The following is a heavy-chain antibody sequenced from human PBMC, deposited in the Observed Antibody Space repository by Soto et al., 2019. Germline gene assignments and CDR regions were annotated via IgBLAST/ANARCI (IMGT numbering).Heavy chain of an antibody. D-gene: IGHD1-7*01. CDR1: GFTFSSYS. Sequence: GGSLRLSCAASGFTFSSYSMNWVRQAPGKGLEWVSYISSSSSTIYYADSVKGRFTISRDNAKNSLYLQMNSLRAEDTAVYYSARWGTTLAFDIWGQGTMVTVSS. CDR2: ISSSSSTI. J-gene: IGHJ3*02. V-gene: IGHV3-48*01. CDR3: ARWGTTLAFDI.